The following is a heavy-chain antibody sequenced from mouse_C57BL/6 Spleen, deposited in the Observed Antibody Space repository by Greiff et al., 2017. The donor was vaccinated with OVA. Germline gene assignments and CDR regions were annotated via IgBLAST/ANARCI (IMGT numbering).Heavy chain of an antibody. CDR1: GFNIKDDY. Sequence: VQLQQSGAELVRPGASVKLSCTASGFNIKDDYMHWVKQRPEQGLEWIGWIDPENGDTEYASKFQGKATITADTSSNTAYLQLSSLTSEDTAVYYCTPYDGYFWFAYWGQGTLVTVSA. J-gene: IGHJ3*01. CDR3: TPYDGYFWFAY. CDR2: IDPENGDT. D-gene: IGHD2-3*01. V-gene: IGHV14-4*01.